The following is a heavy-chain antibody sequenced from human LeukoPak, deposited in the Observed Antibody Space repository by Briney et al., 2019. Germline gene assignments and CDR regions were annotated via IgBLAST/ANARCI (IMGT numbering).Heavy chain of an antibody. CDR3: ASGGKTGGSRALNI. CDR2: IYYRGST. V-gene: IGHV4-59*01. Sequence: SETLSLTCTASGGSISSYYWSWIRQPPGKGLEWIGYIYYRGSTNYNPSLKSRVIISVDTSKNQFSLKLSSVTAADTAVYYCASGGKTGGSRALNIWGQGTMVTVSS. CDR1: GGSISSYY. J-gene: IGHJ3*02. D-gene: IGHD1-1*01.